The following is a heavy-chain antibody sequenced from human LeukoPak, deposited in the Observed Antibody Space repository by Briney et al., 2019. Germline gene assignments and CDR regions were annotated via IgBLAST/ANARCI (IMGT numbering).Heavy chain of an antibody. V-gene: IGHV3-43D*03. D-gene: IGHD1-26*01. Sequence: GGTLRLSCVASGLTFSRHGMNWVRQAPGKGLEWVSLISWDGGSTYYADSVKGRFTISRDNSKNSLYLQMNSLRAEDTALYYCAKPTRDHYYYYYMDVWGKGTTVTVSS. CDR1: GLTFSRHG. CDR3: AKPTRDHYYYYYMDV. CDR2: ISWDGGST. J-gene: IGHJ6*03.